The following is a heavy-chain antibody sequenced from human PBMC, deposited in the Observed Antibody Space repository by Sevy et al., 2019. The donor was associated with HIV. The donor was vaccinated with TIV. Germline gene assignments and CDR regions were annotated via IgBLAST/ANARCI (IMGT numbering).Heavy chain of an antibody. CDR3: AREGCTQPHDY. CDR1: GFTLAKYS. V-gene: IGHV3-23*01. D-gene: IGHD2-8*01. CDR2: FSFGCGRI. J-gene: IGHJ4*02. Sequence: GGSLRLSCAASGFTLAKYSMSWVRQAPEKGLEWVSTFSFGCGRINYADSVKGRFTISRDDSKNTLFLQMNSLRAEDTATYFCAREGCTQPHDYWGQGTLVTVSS.